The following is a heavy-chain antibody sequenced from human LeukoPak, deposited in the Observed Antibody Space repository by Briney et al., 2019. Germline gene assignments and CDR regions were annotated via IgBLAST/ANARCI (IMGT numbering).Heavy chain of an antibody. CDR3: ARWGGSSGGDFDY. Sequence: GGSLRLSCAASGFTFSSYSMNWVRQAPGKGLEWVSSISSSSSYIYYADSVKGRFTISRDNAKNSLYLQMNSLRAEDTAVYYCARWGGSSGGDFDYWGQGTLVTVSS. D-gene: IGHD6-6*01. J-gene: IGHJ4*02. CDR1: GFTFSSYS. V-gene: IGHV3-21*01. CDR2: ISSSSSYI.